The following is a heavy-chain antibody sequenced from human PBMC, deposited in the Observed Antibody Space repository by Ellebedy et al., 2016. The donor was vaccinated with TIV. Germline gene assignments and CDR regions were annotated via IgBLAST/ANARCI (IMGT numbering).Heavy chain of an antibody. V-gene: IGHV3-66*01. J-gene: IGHJ4*02. CDR3: ARARWGYCSGGSCHFDY. CDR2: IFVDGNT. CDR1: GFTVSSKY. D-gene: IGHD2-15*01. Sequence: GESLKISCAASGFTVSSKYMSWVRQAPAKGLEWVSVIFVDGNTHYADSVKGRFTISRDNSKNMVYLQMHSLRAEDTAMYYCARARWGYCSGGSCHFDYWGQGTLVTVSS.